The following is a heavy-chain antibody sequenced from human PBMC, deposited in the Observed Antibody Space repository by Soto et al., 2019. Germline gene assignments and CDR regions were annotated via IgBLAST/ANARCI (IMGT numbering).Heavy chain of an antibody. CDR3: ARDAGGGSYLAY. D-gene: IGHD1-26*01. Sequence: QVQLVQSGGEVKRPGASVKVSCKPSGYTFTNYVIDWVRQAPGQGLEWMGWISPFNGHTKYAQKFQGRVTLTTDTSTSTAYMELTSLRFDDTAVYYCARDAGGGSYLAYWGQGNLVTVSS. CDR1: GYTFTNYV. J-gene: IGHJ4*02. V-gene: IGHV1-18*01. CDR2: ISPFNGHT.